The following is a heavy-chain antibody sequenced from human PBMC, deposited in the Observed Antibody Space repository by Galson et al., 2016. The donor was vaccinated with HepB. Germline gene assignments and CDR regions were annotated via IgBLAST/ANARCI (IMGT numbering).Heavy chain of an antibody. CDR1: GYSFINYW. V-gene: IGHV5-51*01. J-gene: IGHJ5*02. CDR2: IYPGDSNT. D-gene: IGHD3-16*01. Sequence: QSGADVKKPGESLKISCKGSGYSFINYWIAWVRQMPGKGLEYMGIIYPGDSNTKYSPSFQGQVTLSVDRSISTAYLQWSSLKASDTAIYYCARRLSKDNTLGIPFDPVGQGTLVTVSS. CDR3: ARRLSKDNTLGIPFDP.